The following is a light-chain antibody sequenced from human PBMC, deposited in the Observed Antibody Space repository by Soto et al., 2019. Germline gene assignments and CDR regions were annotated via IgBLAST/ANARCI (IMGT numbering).Light chain of an antibody. Sequence: EIVMTQSPATLSVSPGERASLSCRASQSVSSSLAWYQQTPGQAPRRLIYGASTRATGIPARFSGSGSGTEFTLTISSLQSEDSAVYYCQQYENWPQLTFGGGTKVDIK. CDR2: GAS. CDR1: QSVSSS. V-gene: IGKV3-15*01. CDR3: QQYENWPQLT. J-gene: IGKJ4*01.